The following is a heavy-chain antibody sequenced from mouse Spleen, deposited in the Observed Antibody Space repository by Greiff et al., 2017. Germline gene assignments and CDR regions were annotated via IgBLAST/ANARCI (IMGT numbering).Heavy chain of an antibody. CDR2: IHPNSGST. J-gene: IGHJ2*01. D-gene: IGHD1-1*01. CDR3: ARATYGSLYYFDY. CDR1: GYTFTSYW. V-gene: IGHV1-64*01. Sequence: QVQLKQPGAELVKPGASVKLSCKASGYTFTSYWMHWVKQRPGQGLEWIGMIHPNSGSTNYNEKFKSKATLTVDKSSSTAYMQLSSLTSEDSAVYYCARATYGSLYYFDYWGQGTTLTVSS.